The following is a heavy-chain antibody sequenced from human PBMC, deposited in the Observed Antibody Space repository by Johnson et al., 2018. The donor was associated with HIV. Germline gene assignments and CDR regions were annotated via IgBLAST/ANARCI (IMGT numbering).Heavy chain of an antibody. D-gene: IGHD4-23*01. V-gene: IGHV3-30-3*01. J-gene: IGHJ3*02. CDR3: ARDVSVVTPSGSFDI. CDR1: GFTFSSYA. CDR2: ISYDGSNQ. Sequence: VQLVESGGGVVQPGRSLRLSCAASGFTFSSYAMHWVRQAPGKGLEWVAVISYDGSNQYYADSVKGRFTISRDNSKNTLYLQVKSLRAEDTAVYYCARDVSVVTPSGSFDIWGQGTRVTVSS.